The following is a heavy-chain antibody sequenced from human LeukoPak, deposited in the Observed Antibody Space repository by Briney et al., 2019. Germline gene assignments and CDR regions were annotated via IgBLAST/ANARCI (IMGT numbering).Heavy chain of an antibody. V-gene: IGHV3-7*01. D-gene: IGHD3-9*01. CDR3: ARSAYFSSVLRGF. J-gene: IGHJ4*02. CDR1: GFTFSSYW. CDR2: IKQDGSEK. Sequence: GSLRLSCAASGFTFSSYWMSWVRQAPGKGLEWVANIKQDGSEKYYVDSVKGRFTISRDNAKNSLYLQMHSLRAEDTAVYYCARSAYFSSVLRGFWGQGTLVTVSS.